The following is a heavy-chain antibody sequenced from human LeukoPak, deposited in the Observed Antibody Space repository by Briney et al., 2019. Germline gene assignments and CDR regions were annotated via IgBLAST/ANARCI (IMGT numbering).Heavy chain of an antibody. CDR1: GFTFSSYA. CDR2: INQDGSER. Sequence: GRSLRLSCAASGFTFSSYAMHWVRQAPGKGLEWVANINQDGSERNYVDSVKGRFTISRDNAKNSLYLQMNSLRVEDTAVYYCGQDYWGQGTLVAVSP. CDR3: GQDY. J-gene: IGHJ4*02. V-gene: IGHV3-7*01.